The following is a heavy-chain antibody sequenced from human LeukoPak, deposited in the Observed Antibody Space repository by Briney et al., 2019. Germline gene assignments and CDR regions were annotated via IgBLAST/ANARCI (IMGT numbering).Heavy chain of an antibody. V-gene: IGHV3-43*01. CDR1: GFMFDDYT. Sequence: GGSLRLSCVASGFMFDDYTMHWVRQAPGKGLEWISLINWDGGSTYYAGSVKGRLTVSRDNSKNSLYLQMNSLTTEDTAFYYCSTGDEDTPMNCYHWGQGTLVTVSS. D-gene: IGHD5-18*01. J-gene: IGHJ5*02. CDR2: INWDGGST. CDR3: STGDEDTPMNCYH.